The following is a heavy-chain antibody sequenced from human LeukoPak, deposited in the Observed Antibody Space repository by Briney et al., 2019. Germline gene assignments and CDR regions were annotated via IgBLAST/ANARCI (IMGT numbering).Heavy chain of an antibody. CDR3: ARGYDFDY. V-gene: IGHV3-48*02. Sequence: PGGSLRLSCAASGFTFSRYSMNWARQAPGKGLEWVSYISSSSSTIYYADSVKGRFTISRDNAKNSVYLQMNSLRDEDTAVYYCARGYDFDYWGQGTLVTVSS. J-gene: IGHJ4*02. CDR1: GFTFSRYS. CDR2: ISSSSSTI. D-gene: IGHD3-3*01.